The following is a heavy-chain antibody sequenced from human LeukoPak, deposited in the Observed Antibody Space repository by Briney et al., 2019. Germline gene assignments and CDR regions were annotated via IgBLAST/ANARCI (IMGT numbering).Heavy chain of an antibody. CDR3: ARDLDYSTGFDY. J-gene: IGHJ4*02. Sequence: PGGSLRLSCATSGFTFSSSTFGGYTMNWVRQAPGKGLEWVSSISSTGTYIYYTDSVKGRFTISRDIANSLLYLQMHSLRADDTAVYYCARDLDYSTGFDYWGQGTLVTVSS. V-gene: IGHV3-21*01. D-gene: IGHD4-11*01. CDR2: ISSTGTYI. CDR1: GFTFSSSTFGGYT.